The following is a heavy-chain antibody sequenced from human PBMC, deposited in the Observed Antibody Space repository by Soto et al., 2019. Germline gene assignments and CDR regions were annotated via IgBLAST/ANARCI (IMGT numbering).Heavy chain of an antibody. V-gene: IGHV3-23*01. CDR1: GFTFTSYA. CDR3: TVRVGDYFDY. Sequence: VQLLESGGGLVQPGGSLRLSCAASGFTFTSYAMSWVRQAPGKGLEWVSAISGSGGTTFYADSVKGRFTISRDNSKSTLYLQMNSLRAEDTAVYYCTVRVGDYFDYWGQGTLVTVSS. J-gene: IGHJ4*02. D-gene: IGHD3-16*01. CDR2: ISGSGGTT.